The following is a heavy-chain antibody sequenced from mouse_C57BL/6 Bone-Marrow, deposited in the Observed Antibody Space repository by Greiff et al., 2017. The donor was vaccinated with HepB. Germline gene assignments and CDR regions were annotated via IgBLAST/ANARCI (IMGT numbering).Heavy chain of an antibody. D-gene: IGHD2-3*01. V-gene: IGHV5-4*01. CDR3: ARCDGYSYFDV. CDR2: ISDGGSYT. J-gene: IGHJ1*03. CDR1: GFTFSSYA. Sequence: EVQRVESGGGLVKPGGSLKLSCAASGFTFSSYAMSWVRQTPEKRLEWVATISDGGSYTYYPDNVKGRFTISRDNAKNNLYLQMSHLKSEDTAMYYCARCDGYSYFDVWGTGTTVTVSS.